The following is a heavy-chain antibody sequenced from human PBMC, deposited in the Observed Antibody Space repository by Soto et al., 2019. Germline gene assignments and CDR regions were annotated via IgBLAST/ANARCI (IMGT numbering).Heavy chain of an antibody. CDR3: ARYCSGGSCYSGNY. D-gene: IGHD2-15*01. V-gene: IGHV1-69*02. CDR1: GGTFSSYT. Sequence: QVQLVQSGAEVKKPGSSVKVSCKASGGTFSSYTISWVRQAPGQGLEWMGRIIPILGIANYAQKFQGRVTITADKSTSTAYMELSSLRSEDTAVYYCARYCSGGSCYSGNYWDQGTLVTVSS. CDR2: IIPILGIA. J-gene: IGHJ4*02.